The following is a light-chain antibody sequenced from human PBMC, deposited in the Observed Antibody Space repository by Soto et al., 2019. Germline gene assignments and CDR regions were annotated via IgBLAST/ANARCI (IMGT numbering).Light chain of an antibody. CDR3: QQYINWPLT. CDR1: QNVGRD. J-gene: IGKJ4*01. CDR2: GAS. Sequence: EIVMTQSPASLSVSPGERATLFCRAAQNVGRDLAWYQQKPGQAPRLLIYGASTRATGIPARFTGSGSGTEFTLTISSLQSEDSAVYHCQQYINWPLTFGGGTKVEIK. V-gene: IGKV3D-15*01.